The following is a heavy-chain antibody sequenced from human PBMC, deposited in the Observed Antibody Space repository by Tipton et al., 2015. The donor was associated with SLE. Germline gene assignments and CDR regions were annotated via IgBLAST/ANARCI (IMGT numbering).Heavy chain of an antibody. Sequence: TLSLTCTVSGGSISSSSYYWGWIRQPPGKGLEWIGSIYHSGSTYYNPSLKSRVTISVDTSKNQFSLKVSSVTAADTAVYYCARDVELTGDPYFDLWGRGTLVTVSS. D-gene: IGHD7-27*01. J-gene: IGHJ2*01. CDR3: ARDVELTGDPYFDL. CDR2: IYHSGST. V-gene: IGHV4-39*07. CDR1: GGSISSSSYY.